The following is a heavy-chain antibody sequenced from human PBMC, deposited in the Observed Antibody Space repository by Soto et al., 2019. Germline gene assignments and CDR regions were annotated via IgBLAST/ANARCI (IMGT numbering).Heavy chain of an antibody. CDR3: ARLHGSDDAFDI. Sequence: ASVKVSCKASGYTFTGYYMHWVRQAPGQGLEWMGWISANSGNTNYAQKLQGRVTMTTDTSTSTAYMELRSLRSDDTAVYYCARLHGSDDAFDIWGQGTMVTVSS. CDR2: ISANSGNT. CDR1: GYTFTGYY. J-gene: IGHJ3*02. V-gene: IGHV1-18*04.